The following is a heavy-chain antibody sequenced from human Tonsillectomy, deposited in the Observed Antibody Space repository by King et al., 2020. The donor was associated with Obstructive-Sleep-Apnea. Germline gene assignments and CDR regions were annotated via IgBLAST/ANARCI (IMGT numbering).Heavy chain of an antibody. CDR2: IYYSGST. J-gene: IGHJ4*02. V-gene: IGHV4-59*08. CDR1: GGSISSYY. CDR3: ARQGYSSGWYYFDY. Sequence: VQLQESGPGLVKPSETLSLTCTVSGGSISSYYWSWNRQPPGKGLEWIGYIYYSGSTNYNPSLKSRVTISVDTSKNQFSLKLSSVTAADTAVYYCARQGYSSGWYYFDYWGQGTLVTVSS. D-gene: IGHD6-19*01.